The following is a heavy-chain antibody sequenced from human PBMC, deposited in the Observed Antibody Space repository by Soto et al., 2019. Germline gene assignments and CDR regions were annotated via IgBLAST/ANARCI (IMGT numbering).Heavy chain of an antibody. Sequence: EVQLVESGGGLVQPGGSLRLSCAASGFTFSTYAMPWVRQAPGKGLEWVPGISGSGGSTYHADSVKGRFTISRDSSKNTVYLQMNSLRAEDTAVYYCAKGVGAKRYYFDYWGQGTLVTVSS. V-gene: IGHV3-23*04. CDR3: AKGVGAKRYYFDY. D-gene: IGHD1-26*01. CDR2: ISGSGGST. CDR1: GFTFSTYA. J-gene: IGHJ4*02.